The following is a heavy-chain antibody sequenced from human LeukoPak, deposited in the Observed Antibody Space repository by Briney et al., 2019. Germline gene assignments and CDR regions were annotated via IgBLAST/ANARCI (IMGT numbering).Heavy chain of an antibody. D-gene: IGHD5-18*01. CDR1: GYRFTSYG. V-gene: IGHV1-18*01. Sequence: ASVKVSCKASGYRFTSYGITWVRQAPGQGLEWMGWLSTYNGNTNYAQRFQDRVTMTADTSTTTAYLELRSLRSDDTAVYYCAREWGGYTYGYDYYYYYMDVWGEGTTVTVSS. J-gene: IGHJ6*03. CDR3: AREWGGYTYGYDYYYYYMDV. CDR2: LSTYNGNT.